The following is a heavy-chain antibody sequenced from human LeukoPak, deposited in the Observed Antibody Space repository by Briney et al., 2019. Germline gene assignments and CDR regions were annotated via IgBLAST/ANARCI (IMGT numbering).Heavy chain of an antibody. CDR1: GGSISSSSYY. CDR3: ASIPPPGAVAGEFDY. D-gene: IGHD6-19*01. J-gene: IGHJ4*02. Sequence: SETLSLTCTVSGGSISSSSYYWGWIRQPPGKGLEWIGSIYYSGSTYYNPSLKSRVTISVDTSKNQFSLKLSSVTAADTAVYYCASIPPPGAVAGEFDYWGQGTLVTVSS. CDR2: IYYSGST. V-gene: IGHV4-39*01.